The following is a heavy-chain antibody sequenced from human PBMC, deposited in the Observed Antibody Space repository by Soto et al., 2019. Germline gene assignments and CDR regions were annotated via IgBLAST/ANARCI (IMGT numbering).Heavy chain of an antibody. CDR2: VIAVFAVV. Sequence: VASVKVSCKASGDSFSSYAITWVRQAPGQGLEWMGGVIAVFAVVKYAHKFQDRVTITADESTSTANMELSSLRSEDTAVYYCAREAPDGQLEFRGFELWGQGTPVTVSS. J-gene: IGHJ4*02. V-gene: IGHV1-69*13. CDR3: AREAPDGQLEFRGFEL. D-gene: IGHD1-1*01. CDR1: GDSFSSYA.